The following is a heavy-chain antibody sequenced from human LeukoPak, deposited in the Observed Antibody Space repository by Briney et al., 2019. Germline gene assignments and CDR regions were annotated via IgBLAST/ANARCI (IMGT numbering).Heavy chain of an antibody. CDR2: IRYDAINK. CDR3: AKDGDTVSGTYYFDMDV. D-gene: IGHD1-26*01. V-gene: IGHV3-30*02. Sequence: GGSLRLSCAASGFTFSTSGRHWGRQAPGKGLEWVAFIRYDAINKYYADSVKGRFTISRDNSRNTLYLQMNSLRAEDTALYYCAKDGDTVSGTYYFDMDVWGKGTTVTIP. J-gene: IGHJ6*03. CDR1: GFTFSTSG.